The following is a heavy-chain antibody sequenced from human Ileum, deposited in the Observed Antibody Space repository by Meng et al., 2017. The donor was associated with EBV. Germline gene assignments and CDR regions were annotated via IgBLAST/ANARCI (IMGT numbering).Heavy chain of an antibody. Sequence: QVQLVQSGAEVKKPXVSVKVSCKASGYTFTSYYMHWVRQAPGQGLEWMGIINTSVGYTSHAQKFQGRVTMTRDTSTSTVHMEVSSLRSADTAVYYCARASRVLGGFDYWGQGTLVTVSS. CDR1: GYTFTSYY. V-gene: IGHV1-46*01. J-gene: IGHJ4*02. CDR3: ARASRVLGGFDY. CDR2: INTSVGYT. D-gene: IGHD3-16*01.